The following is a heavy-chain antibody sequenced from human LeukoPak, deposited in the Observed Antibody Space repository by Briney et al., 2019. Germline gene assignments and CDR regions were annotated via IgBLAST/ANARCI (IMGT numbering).Heavy chain of an antibody. CDR2: ISSSSSYI. D-gene: IGHD3-10*01. J-gene: IGHJ6*03. CDR1: GFTFSSYS. Sequence: GGSLRLSCAASGFTFSSYSMNWVRQAPGKGLEWVSSISSSSSYIYYADSVKGLFTISRDNAKNSLYLQMNSLRAEDTAVYYCAGLLWFGAHYYYMDVWGKGTTVTVSS. V-gene: IGHV3-21*01. CDR3: AGLLWFGAHYYYMDV.